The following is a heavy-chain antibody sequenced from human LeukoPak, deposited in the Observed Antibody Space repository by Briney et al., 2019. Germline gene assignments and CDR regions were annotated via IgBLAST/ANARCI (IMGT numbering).Heavy chain of an antibody. D-gene: IGHD2-2*01. CDR2: VDPEDGET. V-gene: IGHV1-69-2*01. J-gene: IGHJ4*02. CDR3: ATTALALPAASDY. Sequence: GATVKISCKASGYTFTDYYMHWVQQAPGKGLEWMGRVDPEDGETIYAEKFQGRVTITADTSTDTAYMELSSLRSEDTAVYYCATTALALPAASDYWGQGTLVTVSS. CDR1: GYTFTDYY.